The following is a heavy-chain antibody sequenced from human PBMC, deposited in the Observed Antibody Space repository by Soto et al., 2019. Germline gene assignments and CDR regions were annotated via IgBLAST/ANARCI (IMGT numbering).Heavy chain of an antibody. V-gene: IGHV3-21*01. CDR1: GFTFSSYS. J-gene: IGHJ6*02. CDR2: ISSSSSYI. Sequence: EVQLVESGGGLVKPGGSLRLSCAASGFTFSSYSMNWVRQAPGKGLEWVSSISSSSSYIYYADSVKGRFTISRDNAKNSLYLQMNSLRAEDTAVYYCARDLEQQLVPYHYYYYYGMDVWGQGTTVTVSS. D-gene: IGHD6-13*01. CDR3: ARDLEQQLVPYHYYYYYGMDV.